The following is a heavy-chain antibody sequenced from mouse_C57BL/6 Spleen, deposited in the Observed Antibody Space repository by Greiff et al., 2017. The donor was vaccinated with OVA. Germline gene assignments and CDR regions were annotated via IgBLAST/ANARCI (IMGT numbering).Heavy chain of an antibody. CDR3: ARPYGNYLGYFDY. V-gene: IGHV14-3*01. J-gene: IGHJ2*01. CDR1: GFNIKNTS. CDR2: IDPANGNT. Sequence: VQLQQSVAELVRPGASVKLSCTASGFNIKNTSMHWVKQRPEQGLEWIGRIDPANGNTKYAPKFQGKATITADTSSNTAYLQLSSLTSEDTAIYYCARPYGNYLGYFDYWGQGTTLTVSS. D-gene: IGHD2-1*01.